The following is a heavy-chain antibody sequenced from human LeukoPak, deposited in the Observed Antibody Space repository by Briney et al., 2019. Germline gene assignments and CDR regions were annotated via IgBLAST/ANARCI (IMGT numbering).Heavy chain of an antibody. Sequence: ASVTVSCKASGGTFSSYAISWVRQAPGQGLEWMGGIIPIFGTANYAQKFQGRVTITTDESTSTAYMELSSLRSEDTAVYYCARTYYEILTGYYSYFDYWGQGTLVTVSS. CDR3: ARTYYEILTGYYSYFDY. CDR1: GGTFSSYA. CDR2: IIPIFGTA. V-gene: IGHV1-69*05. J-gene: IGHJ4*02. D-gene: IGHD3-9*01.